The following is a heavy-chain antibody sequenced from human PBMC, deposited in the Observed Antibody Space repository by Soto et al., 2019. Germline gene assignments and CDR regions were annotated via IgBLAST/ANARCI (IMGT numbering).Heavy chain of an antibody. CDR2: INHSGST. D-gene: IGHD2-2*01. CDR3: ARASVDRYCSSTSCSGDYFDY. V-gene: IGHV4-34*01. Sequence: PSETLSLTCAVYGGSFSGYYWSWIRQPPGKGLEWIGEINHSGSTNYNPSLKSRVTISVDTSKNQFSLKLSSVTAADTAVYYCARASVDRYCSSTSCSGDYFDYWGQGTLVTVSS. CDR1: GGSFSGYY. J-gene: IGHJ4*02.